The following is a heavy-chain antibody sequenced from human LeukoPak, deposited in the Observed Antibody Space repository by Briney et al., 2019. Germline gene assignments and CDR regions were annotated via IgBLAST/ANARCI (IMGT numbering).Heavy chain of an antibody. D-gene: IGHD4-23*01. V-gene: IGHV4-59*01. Sequence: PSETLSLTCTVSGGSIIRYYWSWIRQPPGKGLEWIGYIYYSGSTNYNPSLKSRLTISVDTSKNQFSLKLSCVTAADTAVYYCARVPSDYGGNSINWYFDLWGRGTLVTVSS. CDR2: IYYSGST. CDR1: GGSIIRYY. CDR3: ARVPSDYGGNSINWYFDL. J-gene: IGHJ2*01.